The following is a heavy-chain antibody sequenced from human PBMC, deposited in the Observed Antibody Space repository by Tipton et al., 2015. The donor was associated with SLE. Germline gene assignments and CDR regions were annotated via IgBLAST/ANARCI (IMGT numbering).Heavy chain of an antibody. D-gene: IGHD2-21*01. Sequence: TLSLTCAVYGGSFSGYYWSWIRQPPGKGLEWIGEINDSGSTNYNPSLKSRVTISVDTSKNQFSLKLGSVTAADTAVYYCAGGDCGGDCYTDDYGMDVWVQGTTVTVSS. CDR1: GGSFSGYY. CDR2: INDSGST. J-gene: IGHJ6*02. CDR3: AGGDCGGDCYTDDYGMDV. V-gene: IGHV4-34*01.